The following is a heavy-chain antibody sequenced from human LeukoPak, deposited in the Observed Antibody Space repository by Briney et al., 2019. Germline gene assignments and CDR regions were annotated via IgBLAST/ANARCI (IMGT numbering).Heavy chain of an antibody. V-gene: IGHV3-74*01. D-gene: IGHD7-27*01. CDR3: ARPLGPSVDFDY. Sequence: GGSLRLFCAASGFTFSSNWMHWVRQAPGKGLVWVSRISGDGRRTDYADSVKGRFTISRDNRKNTLYLQMNSLRAEDTAVYYCARPLGPSVDFDYWGQGTLVTVSS. CDR2: ISGDGRRT. CDR1: GFTFSSNW. J-gene: IGHJ4*02.